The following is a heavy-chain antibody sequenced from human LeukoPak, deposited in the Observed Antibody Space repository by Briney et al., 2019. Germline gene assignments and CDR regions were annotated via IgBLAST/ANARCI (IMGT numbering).Heavy chain of an antibody. V-gene: IGHV4-61*02. J-gene: IGHJ4*02. CDR2: MNIDGST. Sequence: PSETLSLTCTVSGVSISSSDYFWSWIRQPAGKGLEWIGRMNIDGSTNYNPSLQSRVTSSLDTSKNQFSLKLSSVTAADTAVYYCARYSGSGYGMFYFDYWGQGTLVTVSS. CDR3: ARYSGSGYGMFYFDY. D-gene: IGHD5-12*01. CDR1: GVSISSSDYF.